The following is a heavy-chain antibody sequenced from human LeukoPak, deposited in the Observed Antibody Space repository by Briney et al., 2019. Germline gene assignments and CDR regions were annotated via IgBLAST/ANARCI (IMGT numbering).Heavy chain of an antibody. V-gene: IGHV3-30*18. CDR3: AKDGYCSSTSCYVEAYYYGMDV. CDR2: ISYDGSNK. Sequence: GGSLRLSCAASGFTFSSYAMSWVRQAPGKGLEWVAVISYDGSNKYYADSVKGRFTISRDNSKNTLYLQMNSLRAEDTAVYYCAKDGYCSSTSCYVEAYYYGMDVWGQGTTVTVSS. D-gene: IGHD2-2*03. CDR1: GFTFSSYA. J-gene: IGHJ6*02.